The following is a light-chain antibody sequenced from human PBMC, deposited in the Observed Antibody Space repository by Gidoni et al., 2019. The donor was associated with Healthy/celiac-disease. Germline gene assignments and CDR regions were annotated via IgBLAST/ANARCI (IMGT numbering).Light chain of an antibody. Sequence: DIQLTQSPSFLSASVGDRVTITCRASQGISSYLAWYQQKPGKAPKLLIYAASTLQSGVPSRFSGSGSGTEFTLTISSLQPEDFATYYCQHPGFTFXPXTKVDIK. CDR2: AAS. J-gene: IGKJ3*01. CDR1: QGISSY. V-gene: IGKV1-9*01. CDR3: QHPGFT.